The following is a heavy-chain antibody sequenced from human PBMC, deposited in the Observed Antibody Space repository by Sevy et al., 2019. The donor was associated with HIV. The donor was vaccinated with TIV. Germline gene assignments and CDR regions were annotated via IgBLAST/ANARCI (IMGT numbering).Heavy chain of an antibody. CDR3: ARDAGCSVNSHPRFDP. CDR1: AFTFSTYA. V-gene: IGHV3-30*03. CDR2: ISYDGSHK. J-gene: IGHJ5*02. D-gene: IGHD2-15*01. Sequence: GGSLRLSCAASAFTFSTYAMHWVRQAPGKGLEWVAVISYDGSHKYYADSVKGRFTISRDDSKSSLYLQMNTLRAEDTAVYYCARDAGCSVNSHPRFDPWGQGTLVTVSS.